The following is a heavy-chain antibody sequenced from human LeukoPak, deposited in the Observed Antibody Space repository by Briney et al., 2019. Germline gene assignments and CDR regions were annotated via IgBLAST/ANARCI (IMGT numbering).Heavy chain of an antibody. CDR2: ISYDGSNK. CDR3: ARYTVAPPYYYYGMDV. J-gene: IGHJ6*02. CDR1: GFTFSSYA. V-gene: IGHV3-30*04. D-gene: IGHD4-11*01. Sequence: GGSLRLSCAASGFTFSSYAMHWVRQAPGKGLEWVAVISYDGSNKYYADSVKGRFTISRDNSKNTLYLQMNSLRAADTAVYYCARYTVAPPYYYYGMDVWGQGTTVTVSS.